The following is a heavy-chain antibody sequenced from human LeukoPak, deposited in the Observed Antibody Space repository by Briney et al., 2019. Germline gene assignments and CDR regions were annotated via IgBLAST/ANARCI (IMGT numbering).Heavy chain of an antibody. D-gene: IGHD4-17*01. CDR2: ISSSSSYI. J-gene: IGHJ3*02. Sequence: GGSLRLSCAASGFTFSSYSMNWVRQAPGKGLEWVSSISSSSSYIYCADSVKGRFTISRDNAKNSLYLQMNSLRAEDTAVYYCARGASYGDYDSNDAFDIWGQGTMVTVSS. V-gene: IGHV3-21*01. CDR1: GFTFSSYS. CDR3: ARGASYGDYDSNDAFDI.